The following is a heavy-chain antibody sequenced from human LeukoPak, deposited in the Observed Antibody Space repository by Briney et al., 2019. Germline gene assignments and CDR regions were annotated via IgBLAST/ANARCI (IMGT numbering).Heavy chain of an antibody. Sequence: SETLSLTCAVYGGSFSGYYWSWIRQPPGKGLEWIGEINHSGSTNYNPSLKSRVTISVDTTKNQFSLKLISVTAADTAVYYCARGGPRHDYWGQGTLVTVSS. CDR3: ARGGPRHDY. J-gene: IGHJ4*02. CDR2: INHSGST. CDR1: GGSFSGYY. V-gene: IGHV4-34*01.